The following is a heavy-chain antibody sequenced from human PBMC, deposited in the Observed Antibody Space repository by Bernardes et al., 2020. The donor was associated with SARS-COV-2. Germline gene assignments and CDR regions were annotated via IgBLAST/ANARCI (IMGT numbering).Heavy chain of an antibody. Sequence: GGSLRLSCAASGFTFSSYAMSWVRQAPGKGLEWVSAISGSGGSTYYADSVKGRFTISRDNAKNSLYLQMNSLRAEDTAVYYCARGTRGYSGYDPRPNFDYWGQGTLVTVSS. CDR2: ISGSGGST. V-gene: IGHV3-23*01. D-gene: IGHD5-12*01. J-gene: IGHJ4*02. CDR3: ARGTRGYSGYDPRPNFDY. CDR1: GFTFSSYA.